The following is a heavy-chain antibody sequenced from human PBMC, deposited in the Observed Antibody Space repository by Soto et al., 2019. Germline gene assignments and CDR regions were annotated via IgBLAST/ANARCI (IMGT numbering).Heavy chain of an antibody. D-gene: IGHD6-13*01. CDR2: ISSSSSYI. CDR3: ARGYSSSWYATPKYYYYYGMDV. V-gene: IGHV3-21*01. J-gene: IGHJ6*02. CDR1: GFTFSSYS. Sequence: GGSLRLSCAASGFTFSSYSMNWVRQAPGKGLXXXXSISSSSSYIYYADSVKGRFTISRDNAKNSLYLQMNSLRAEDTAVYYCARGYSSSWYATPKYYYYYGMDVWGQGTTVTVSS.